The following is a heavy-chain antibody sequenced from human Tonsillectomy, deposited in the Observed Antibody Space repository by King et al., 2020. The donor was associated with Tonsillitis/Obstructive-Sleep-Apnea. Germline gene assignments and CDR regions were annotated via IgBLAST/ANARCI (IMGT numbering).Heavy chain of an antibody. CDR3: ARGQSIAVAGKVWYFDL. D-gene: IGHD6-19*01. V-gene: IGHV1-2*06. CDR2: INTNSGGT. J-gene: IGHJ2*01. Sequence: VQLVQSGAEVKKPGASVKVSCKASGYTFTGDYMHRLRQALGQGLEWMGRINTNSGGTNYAQKFQGSVTMTRDTSISTAYMELSRLRSDDTAVYYCARGQSIAVAGKVWYFDLWGRGTLVTVSS. CDR1: GYTFTGDY.